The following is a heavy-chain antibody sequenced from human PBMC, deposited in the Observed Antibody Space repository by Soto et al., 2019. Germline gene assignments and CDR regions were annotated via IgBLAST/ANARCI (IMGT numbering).Heavy chain of an antibody. V-gene: IGHV4-59*12. J-gene: IGHJ4*02. Sequence: PSETLSLTCSVSGGSITSNYWSWIRQPPGKGLEWIGYISKSGSTSYNPSLKSRVTISRDTSQNQFSLSLSSMTAEDTAVYYCAKDRRAGGNSAFYFDFWGQGAQVTVSS. D-gene: IGHD3-16*01. CDR3: AKDRRAGGNSAFYFDF. CDR2: ISKSGST. CDR1: GGSITSNY.